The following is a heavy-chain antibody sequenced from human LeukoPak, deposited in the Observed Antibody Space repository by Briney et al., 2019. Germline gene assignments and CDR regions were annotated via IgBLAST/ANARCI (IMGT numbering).Heavy chain of an antibody. V-gene: IGHV4-30-2*01. J-gene: IGHJ3*02. Sequence: SETLSLTCAVSGGSISSGGYPWSWIRQPPGKGLEWIGYIYHSGSTYYNPSLKSRVTISVDRSKNQFSLKLSSVTAADTAVYYCARVPTQDDSSGDAFDIWGQGTMVTVSS. D-gene: IGHD3-22*01. CDR2: IYHSGST. CDR1: GGSISSGGYP. CDR3: ARVPTQDDSSGDAFDI.